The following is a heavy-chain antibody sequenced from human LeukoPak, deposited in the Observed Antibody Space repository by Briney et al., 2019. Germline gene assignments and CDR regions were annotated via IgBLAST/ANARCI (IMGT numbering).Heavy chain of an antibody. CDR3: ARCHSSSWYGDYFDY. V-gene: IGHV4-39*01. D-gene: IGHD6-13*01. CDR1: GGSISSSSYY. J-gene: IGHJ4*02. Sequence: IPSETLSLTCTVSGGSISSSSYYWGWIRQPPGRGLEWIGSIYYSGSTYYNPSLKSRVTISVDTSKNQLSLKLSSVTAADTAVYYCARCHSSSWYGDYFDYWGQGTLVTVSS. CDR2: IYYSGST.